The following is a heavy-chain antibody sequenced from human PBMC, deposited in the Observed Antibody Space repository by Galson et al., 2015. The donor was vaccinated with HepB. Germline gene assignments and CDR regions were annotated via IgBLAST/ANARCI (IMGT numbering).Heavy chain of an antibody. D-gene: IGHD2-15*01. J-gene: IGHJ4*02. Sequence: SLRLSCAASGFTLRSFAMSWVRQAPGKGLEWVSFISGGGGATYYADSVKGRFIISRDSSNNTLYLQMNSLRADDTAVYYCAKDGVMVAANPYHFHYWGQGTLVTVSS. CDR1: GFTLRSFA. CDR2: ISGGGGAT. CDR3: AKDGVMVAANPYHFHY. V-gene: IGHV3-23*01.